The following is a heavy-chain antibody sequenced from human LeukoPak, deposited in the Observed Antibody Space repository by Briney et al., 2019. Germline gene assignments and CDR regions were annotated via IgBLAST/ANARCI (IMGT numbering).Heavy chain of an antibody. Sequence: GGSPRLSCAASGFTFSSYSMNWVRQAPGKGLEWVSSISSSSSYIYYADSVKGRFTISRDNAKNSLYLQMNSLRVEDTAVYYCARDMVDIVVVPLYGMDVWGQGTTVTVSS. J-gene: IGHJ6*02. V-gene: IGHV3-21*01. CDR1: GFTFSSYS. CDR2: ISSSSSYI. CDR3: ARDMVDIVVVPLYGMDV. D-gene: IGHD2-2*01.